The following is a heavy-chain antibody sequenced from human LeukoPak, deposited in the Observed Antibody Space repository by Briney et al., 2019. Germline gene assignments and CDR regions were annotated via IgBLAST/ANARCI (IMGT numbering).Heavy chain of an antibody. CDR1: GYSISSGYY. Sequence: SETLSLTCTVSGYSISSGYYWGWIRPPPGKGLEWIGSIYHSGSTYYNPSLKSRVTISVDTSRNQFSLKLSSVTAADTALYYCARQGSAYYFDFWGQGLLVTVSS. CDR2: IYHSGST. J-gene: IGHJ4*02. CDR3: ARQGSAYYFDF. D-gene: IGHD2-15*01. V-gene: IGHV4-38-2*02.